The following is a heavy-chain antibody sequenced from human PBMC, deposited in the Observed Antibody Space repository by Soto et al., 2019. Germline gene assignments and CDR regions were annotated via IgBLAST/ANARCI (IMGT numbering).Heavy chain of an antibody. V-gene: IGHV1-8*01. CDR1: GYTFTSYD. J-gene: IGHJ6*03. CDR3: ARGRKWSIAARPYYYYYMDV. Sequence: ASVKVSCKASGYTFTSYDINWVRQATGQGLEWMGWMNPNSGNTGYAQKFQGRVTMTRNTSISTAYMELSSLRSEDTAVYYCARGRKWSIAARPYYYYYMDVWGKGTTVTVSS. CDR2: MNPNSGNT. D-gene: IGHD6-6*01.